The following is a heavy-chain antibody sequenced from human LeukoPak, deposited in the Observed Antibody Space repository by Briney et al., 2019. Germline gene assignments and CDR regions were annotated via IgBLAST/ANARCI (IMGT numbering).Heavy chain of an antibody. CDR3: AKAWPAAGTFDS. J-gene: IGHJ4*02. Sequence: GASVKVSCKASGGTFSSYAMTWVRQAPGKGLEWVSTILPGGGDTYYADSVKGRFTISRDTSKNTLYLQMNTLRVEDTAVYYCAKAWPAAGTFDSWGQGSLVTVSS. CDR1: GGTFSSYA. D-gene: IGHD6-13*01. V-gene: IGHV3-23*01. CDR2: ILPGGGDT.